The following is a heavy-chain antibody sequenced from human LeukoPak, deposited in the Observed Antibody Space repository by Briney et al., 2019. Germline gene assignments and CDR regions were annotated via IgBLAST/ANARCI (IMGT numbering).Heavy chain of an antibody. CDR1: GFTFDDYA. CDR2: ISSDGGGI. J-gene: IGHJ4*02. D-gene: IGHD1-26*01. V-gene: IGHV3-43D*03. Sequence: GGSLRLSCAASGFTFDDYAMHWVRQVPGKGLEWLSVISSDGGGISYAASVKGRFTISRDNSKNSQYLQMNSLTAEDTAFYYCVRGGSYFDYWGQGTLVTVSS. CDR3: VRGGSYFDY.